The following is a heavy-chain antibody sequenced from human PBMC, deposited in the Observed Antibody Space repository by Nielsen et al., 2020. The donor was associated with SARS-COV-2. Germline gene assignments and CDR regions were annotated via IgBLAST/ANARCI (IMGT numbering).Heavy chain of an antibody. CDR3: AGRKHDFWSGFYGMDV. Sequence: SETLSLTCTVSGGSVSSGSYYWSWIRQPPGKGLEWIGSIYYSGSTYYNPSLKSRVTISVDTSKNQFSLKLSSVTAADTAVYYCAGRKHDFWSGFYGMDVWGQGTTVTVSS. J-gene: IGHJ6*02. CDR1: GGSVSSGSYY. V-gene: IGHV4-39*01. CDR2: IYYSGST. D-gene: IGHD3-3*01.